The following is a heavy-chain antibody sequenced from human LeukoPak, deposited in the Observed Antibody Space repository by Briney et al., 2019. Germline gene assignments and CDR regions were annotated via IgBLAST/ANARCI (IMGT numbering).Heavy chain of an antibody. CDR3: ARPTTVTTIAADAFDI. CDR2: ISSSGSTI. CDR1: GFTFSDYY. V-gene: IGHV3-11*04. J-gene: IGHJ3*02. Sequence: GGSLRLSCAASGFTFSDYYMSWIRQAPGKGLEWVSYISSSGSTIYYADSVKGRFTISGDNAKNSLYLQMNSLRAEDTAVYYCARPTTVTTIAADAFDIWGQGTMVTVSS. D-gene: IGHD4-11*01.